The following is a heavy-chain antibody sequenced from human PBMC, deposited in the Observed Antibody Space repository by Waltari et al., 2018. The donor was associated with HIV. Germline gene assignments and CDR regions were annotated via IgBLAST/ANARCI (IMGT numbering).Heavy chain of an antibody. CDR3: ARAVQGYCSGGSCENYFDY. D-gene: IGHD2-15*01. V-gene: IGHV4-39*01. CDR1: GGSISSSSYS. CDR2: IYYSGST. J-gene: IGHJ4*02. Sequence: QLQLQESGPGLVKPSATLSLTCTVSGGSISSSSYSWGWIRQPPGQGLEWIGSIYYSGSTYYNPSLKSRVTISVDTSKNQFSLKLSSVTAADTAVYYCARAVQGYCSGGSCENYFDYWGQGTLVTVSS.